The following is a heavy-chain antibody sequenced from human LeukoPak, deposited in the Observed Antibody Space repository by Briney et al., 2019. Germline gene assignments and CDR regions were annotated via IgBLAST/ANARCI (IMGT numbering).Heavy chain of an antibody. CDR3: ARGDSSAYFLDLDY. D-gene: IGHD3-22*01. CDR1: GHTFTSYY. Sequence: ASVKVSCKASGHTFTSYYMHWVRQAPGQGLEWMGVINPSGESTNYAQKFQGRVTITADESTSTAYMELSSLRSEDTAVYYCARGDSSAYFLDLDYWGQGTLVTVSS. CDR2: INPSGEST. V-gene: IGHV1-46*01. J-gene: IGHJ4*02.